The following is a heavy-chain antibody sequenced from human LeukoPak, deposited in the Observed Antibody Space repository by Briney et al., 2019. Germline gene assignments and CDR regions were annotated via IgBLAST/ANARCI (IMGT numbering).Heavy chain of an antibody. D-gene: IGHD5-12*01. Sequence: GESLNIPGERLDYSFMRNWFAWVRQMPGKGLEWMGIIYPGDSDTRYSPSFQGQVTISADTSISTAYLQWSSLKTSDTVTYYGAIRGYRYSGYYYPYLDFWGQGTLVTVSS. V-gene: IGHV5-51*01. J-gene: IGHJ4*02. CDR2: IYPGDSDT. CDR3: AIRGYRYSGYYYPYLDF. CDR1: DYSFMRNW.